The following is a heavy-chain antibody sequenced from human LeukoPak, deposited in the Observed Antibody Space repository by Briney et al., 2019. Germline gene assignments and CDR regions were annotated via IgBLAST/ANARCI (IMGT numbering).Heavy chain of an antibody. V-gene: IGHV3-23*01. D-gene: IGHD3-16*02. CDR2: IIGSGGST. Sequence: QAGGSLRLSCAASGFTFSSYAMSWVRQAPGKGLEWVSAIIGSGGSTYYADSVKGRFTISRDNSKNTLYLQMNSLRAEDTAVYYCAKGGRDDYVWGSYRPHAGYYFDYWGQGTLVTVSS. J-gene: IGHJ4*02. CDR3: AKGGRDDYVWGSYRPHAGYYFDY. CDR1: GFTFSSYA.